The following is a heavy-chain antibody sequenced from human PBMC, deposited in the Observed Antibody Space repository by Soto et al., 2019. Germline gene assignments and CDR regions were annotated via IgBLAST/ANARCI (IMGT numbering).Heavy chain of an antibody. Sequence: DSVKVCFKASGYPFTSYYMHLVRQAPGQGLEWMGIINPSGGSTSYAQKFQGRVTITADESTSTAYMELSSLRSEDTAVYYCARDPSGDGYNPFDYWGQGTMVPVSS. V-gene: IGHV1-46*01. CDR1: GYPFTSYY. J-gene: IGHJ4*02. CDR2: INPSGGST. CDR3: ARDPSGDGYNPFDY. D-gene: IGHD5-12*01.